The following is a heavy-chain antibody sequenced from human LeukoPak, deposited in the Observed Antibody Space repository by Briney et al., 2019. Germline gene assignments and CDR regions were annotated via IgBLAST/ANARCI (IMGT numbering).Heavy chain of an antibody. V-gene: IGHV1-46*01. CDR3: ARDSEDSPSNDRKWVGVRGPYDGMDV. Sequence: ASVKVSCKASGYTFTGYNIHWVRQAPGQGLEWMGIINPNGGSTSYSQKFQGRVTMTRDTSTNTVYMELSSLKSEDTAVYYCARDSEDSPSNDRKWVGVRGPYDGMDVWGQGTTVTVSS. D-gene: IGHD3-10*01. J-gene: IGHJ6*02. CDR1: GYTFTGYN. CDR2: INPNGGST.